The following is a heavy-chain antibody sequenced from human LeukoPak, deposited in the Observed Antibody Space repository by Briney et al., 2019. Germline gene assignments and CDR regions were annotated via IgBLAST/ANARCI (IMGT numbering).Heavy chain of an antibody. CDR1: GYTFTGYY. CDR3: ARASVGYCSGGSCYPGVY. V-gene: IGHV1-2*02. Sequence: ASVKVPCKASGYTFTGYYMHWVRQAPGQGLEWMGWINPNSGGTNYAQKFQGRVTMTRDTSISTAYMELSRLRPDDTAVYYCARASVGYCSGGSCYPGVYWGQGTLVTVSS. D-gene: IGHD2-15*01. J-gene: IGHJ4*02. CDR2: INPNSGGT.